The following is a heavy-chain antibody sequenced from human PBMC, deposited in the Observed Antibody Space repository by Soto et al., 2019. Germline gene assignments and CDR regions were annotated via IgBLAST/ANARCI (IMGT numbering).Heavy chain of an antibody. J-gene: IGHJ4*02. Sequence: KPSETLSLTCTVSGGSISSGGYYWSRIRQHPGKGLEWIGYIYYSGSTYYNPSLKSRVTISVDTSKNQFSLKLSSVTAADTAVYYCARYRRDGYNYQCFDYWGQGTLVTVSS. CDR1: GGSISSGGYY. V-gene: IGHV4-31*03. CDR3: ARYRRDGYNYQCFDY. CDR2: IYYSGST. D-gene: IGHD5-12*01.